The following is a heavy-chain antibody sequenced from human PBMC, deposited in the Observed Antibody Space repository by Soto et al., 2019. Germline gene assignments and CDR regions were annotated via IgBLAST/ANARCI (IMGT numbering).Heavy chain of an antibody. J-gene: IGHJ5*02. V-gene: IGHV4-34*01. CDR1: GGSFSGYY. D-gene: IGHD6-13*01. CDR2: INHSGST. CDR3: ARRQQPDPGNNWFDP. Sequence: ASETLSLTCAVYGGSFSGYYWIWIRQPPGKGLEWIGEINHSGSTNYNPSLKSRVTISVDTSKNQFSLKLSSVTAADTAVYYCARRQQPDPGNNWFDPWGQGTLVTVSS.